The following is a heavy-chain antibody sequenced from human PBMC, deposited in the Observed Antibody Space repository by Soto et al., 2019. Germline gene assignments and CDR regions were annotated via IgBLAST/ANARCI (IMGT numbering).Heavy chain of an antibody. Sequence: DVQLLESGGGLVQPGGSLRLSCAASGFTFRSYAMSWVRQAPGKGLEWVSGISGSGISTHYADSVKGRFTVPRDNSTNTLYLQTSSLRPEDTAVYNCAKEPVGPDWYVDLWGRGTLVTVSS. J-gene: IGHJ2*01. CDR1: GFTFRSYA. V-gene: IGHV3-23*01. CDR3: AKEPVGPDWYVDL. CDR2: ISGSGIST.